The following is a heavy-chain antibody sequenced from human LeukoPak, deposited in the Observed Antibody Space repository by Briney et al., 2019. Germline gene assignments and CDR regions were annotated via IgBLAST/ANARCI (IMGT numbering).Heavy chain of an antibody. CDR3: ARGTGDEVGMPHY. CDR1: GGSFSGFY. D-gene: IGHD7-27*01. J-gene: IGHJ4*02. V-gene: IGHV4-34*01. Sequence: SETLSLTCAAYGGSFSGFYRSWIRQPPGKGLEWIGEINQSGITNYNPSLKSRVTMSVDTSKNQFSLKLSSVTAADTAVYYCARGTGDEVGMPHYWGQGTLVTVSS. CDR2: INQSGIT.